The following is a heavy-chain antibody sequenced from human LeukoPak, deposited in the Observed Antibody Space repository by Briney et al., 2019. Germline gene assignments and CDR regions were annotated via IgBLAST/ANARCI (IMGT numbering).Heavy chain of an antibody. J-gene: IGHJ4*02. CDR1: GFTLNRSW. V-gene: IGHV3-74*01. CDR2: NNKEGSST. CDR3: AIWALRGCSGGSCYSAYFDY. D-gene: IGHD2-15*01. Sequence: GGPLRLFCAASGFTLNRSWMDWVRQAPGKGLEWASRNNKEGSSTDYAGSVRGRFTISRDNAKNTLYLQVNSLRAEDTAVYYCAIWALRGCSGGSCYSAYFDYWGQGTLVTVSS.